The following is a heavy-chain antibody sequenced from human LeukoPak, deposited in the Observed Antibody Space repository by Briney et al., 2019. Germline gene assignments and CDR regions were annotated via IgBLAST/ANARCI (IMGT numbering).Heavy chain of an antibody. D-gene: IGHD6-6*01. V-gene: IGHV3-30*02. J-gene: IGHJ6*03. CDR1: GFTLSSYG. CDR2: IHLHGSQK. Sequence: GGSLRLSCVASGFTLSSYGMHWVRQAPGKGLEWVAFIHLHGSQKYYADSVKGRFTISRDNSENTMYLQMNSLRAEDTAVYYCARDSSDGLDYYYYYMDVWGKGTTVTVSS. CDR3: ARDSSDGLDYYYYYMDV.